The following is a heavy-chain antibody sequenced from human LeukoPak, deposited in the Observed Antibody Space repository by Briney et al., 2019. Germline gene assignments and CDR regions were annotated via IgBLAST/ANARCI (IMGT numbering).Heavy chain of an antibody. D-gene: IGHD6-6*01. CDR3: ARARESSSRVFFDY. CDR1: GGSISSYY. V-gene: IGHV4-4*07. J-gene: IGHJ4*02. CDR2: IYTSGST. Sequence: SETLSLTCTVSGGSISSYYWSWIRQPAGKGLEWIGRIYTSGSTYYNPSLKSRVTMSVDTSKNQFSLKLSSVTAADTAVYYCARARESSSRVFFDYWGQGTLVTVSS.